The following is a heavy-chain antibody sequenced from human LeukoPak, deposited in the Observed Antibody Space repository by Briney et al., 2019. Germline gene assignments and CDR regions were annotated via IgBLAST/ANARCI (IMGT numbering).Heavy chain of an antibody. D-gene: IGHD5-18*01. V-gene: IGHV3-23*01. CDR2: ISGSGGST. CDR3: AKFPPSLVDTAMAFDY. J-gene: IGHJ4*02. Sequence: PGGSLRLSCAASGFTFSSYAMSWVRQAPGKGLEWVSAISGSGGSTYYADSVKGRFTISRDNSKNTPYLQMNSLRAEDTAVYYCAKFPPSLVDTAMAFDYWGQGTLVTVSS. CDR1: GFTFSSYA.